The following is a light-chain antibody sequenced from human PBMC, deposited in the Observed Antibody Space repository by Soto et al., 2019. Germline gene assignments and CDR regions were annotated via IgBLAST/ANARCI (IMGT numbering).Light chain of an antibody. CDR3: QQYYNYST. CDR2: DAS. Sequence: DIQMTQSPSTLYASVGDRVTITCRASQTISSWLARYRQKPGKAPDLLIYDASKLQSGVPASFSGSESGTEFTLTIASLQPDDFATYYCQQYYNYSTFGQGTKVDIK. J-gene: IGKJ1*01. CDR1: QTISSW. V-gene: IGKV1-5*01.